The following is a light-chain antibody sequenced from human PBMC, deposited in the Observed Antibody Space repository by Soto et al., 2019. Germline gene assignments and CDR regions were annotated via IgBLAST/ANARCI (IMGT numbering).Light chain of an antibody. Sequence: QSALTQPPSASGSPGQSVTISCTGTSSDVGGYNYVSWYQQHPGKAPKLMIYEVSKRPSGVPDRFSGSKSGNTASLTVSGLQAEDEADYGCISYAGSNNVVVFGGGTKVTVL. CDR1: SSDVGGYNY. CDR3: ISYAGSNNVVV. CDR2: EVS. V-gene: IGLV2-8*01. J-gene: IGLJ2*01.